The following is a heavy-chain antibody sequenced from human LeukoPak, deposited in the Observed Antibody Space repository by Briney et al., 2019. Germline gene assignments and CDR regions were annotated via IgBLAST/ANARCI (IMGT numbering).Heavy chain of an antibody. CDR1: GYTFTSYG. Sequence: VASVKVSCKASGYTFTSYGISWVRQAPGQGLEWMGWISAYNGNTNYAQKLQGRVTMTTDTSTSTAYMELRSLRSDDTAVYYCARDRGYYDSSGFLFRYYGMDVWGQGTTVTVSS. J-gene: IGHJ6*02. D-gene: IGHD3-22*01. CDR3: ARDRGYYDSSGFLFRYYGMDV. CDR2: ISAYNGNT. V-gene: IGHV1-18*01.